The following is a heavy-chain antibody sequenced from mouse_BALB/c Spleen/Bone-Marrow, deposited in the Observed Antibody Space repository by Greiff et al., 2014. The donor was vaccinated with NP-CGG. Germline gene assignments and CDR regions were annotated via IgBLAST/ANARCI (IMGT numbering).Heavy chain of an antibody. CDR2: IWGDGST. Sequence: VQLVESGPGLVAPSQSLSITCTVSGFSLTGYAVNWVRQPPGKGLEWLGMIWGDGSTDYNSALKSRLSISKDNSKSQVFLKMNSLQTDDTARYYCARDGHDYAMDYWGQGTSVTVSS. CDR1: GFSLTGYA. CDR3: ARDGHDYAMDY. V-gene: IGHV2-6-7*01. J-gene: IGHJ4*01. D-gene: IGHD2-13*01.